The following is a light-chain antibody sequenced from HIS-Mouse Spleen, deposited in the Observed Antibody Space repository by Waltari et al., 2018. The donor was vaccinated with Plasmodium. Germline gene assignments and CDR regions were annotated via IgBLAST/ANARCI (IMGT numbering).Light chain of an antibody. CDR1: QSVSSN. J-gene: IGKJ3*01. V-gene: IGKV3-15*01. CDR2: GAS. CDR3: QQYNNWSFT. Sequence: EIVMTQSPATLSVSPGERATLSCRASQSVSSNLAWYQQKPGQAPRLRSYGASTRATGSPARFSGSGSGTEFTLTISSLQSEDFAVYSCQQYNNWSFTFGPGTKVDIK.